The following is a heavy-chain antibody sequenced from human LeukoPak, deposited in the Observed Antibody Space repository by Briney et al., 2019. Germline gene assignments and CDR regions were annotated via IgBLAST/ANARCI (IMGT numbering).Heavy chain of an antibody. V-gene: IGHV3-7*01. CDR1: GFMLRKFL. CDR3: VSLVRIVLTTSVH. J-gene: IGHJ4*02. Sequence: GCSLTLSCAASGFMLRKFLMNWVRPAPGKELEWGAYIIDDGNLLYYVDPVTSRLTISSDNAKDSVELQMDSLPAEDTAVYYCVSLVRIVLTTSVHWGRGTVVTVSS. D-gene: IGHD2-8*02. CDR2: IIDDGNLL.